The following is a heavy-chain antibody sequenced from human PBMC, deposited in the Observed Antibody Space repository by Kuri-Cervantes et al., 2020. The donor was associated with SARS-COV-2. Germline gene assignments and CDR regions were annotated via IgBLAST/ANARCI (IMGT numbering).Heavy chain of an antibody. Sequence: GGSLRLSCAASGFTFDDYGMSWVRQAPGKGLEWVSGINWSDTSTGYADSVKGRFTISRDNAKNSVYLQMNSLRVEDTALYHCARGAHYYDSSSYPEWFDPWGQGTLVTVSS. CDR3: ARGAHYYDSSSYPEWFDP. CDR1: GFTFDDYG. D-gene: IGHD3-22*01. CDR2: INWSDTST. V-gene: IGHV3-20*01. J-gene: IGHJ5*02.